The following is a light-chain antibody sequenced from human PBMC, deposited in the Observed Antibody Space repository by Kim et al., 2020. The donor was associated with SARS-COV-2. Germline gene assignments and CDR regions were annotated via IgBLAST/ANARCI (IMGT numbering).Light chain of an antibody. V-gene: IGLV3-21*01. J-gene: IGLJ2*01. CDR1: NIRRNH. CDR2: YYS. Sequence: PGGKARITCGGKNIRRNHVHGCQQKQGRAPVVVIYYYSGRRSASPERFSGGNTWTTAALLISRSDDGEDADDYCQEWDNSDYDYVVFGGGTQLTVL. CDR3: QEWDNSDYDYVV.